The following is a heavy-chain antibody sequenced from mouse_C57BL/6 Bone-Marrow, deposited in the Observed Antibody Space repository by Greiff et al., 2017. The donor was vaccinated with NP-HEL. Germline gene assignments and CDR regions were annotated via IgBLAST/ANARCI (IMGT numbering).Heavy chain of an antibody. CDR1: GFNIKDDY. Sequence: VQLQQSGAELVRPGASVKLSCTASGFNIKDDYMHWVKQRPEQSLEWIGWIDPENGDTEYASKFQGKATITADPSSNTAYLQLSSLTSEDTAVYYCTTNWAWFAYWGQGTLVTVSA. V-gene: IGHV14-4*01. CDR3: TTNWAWFAY. J-gene: IGHJ3*01. CDR2: IDPENGDT. D-gene: IGHD4-1*01.